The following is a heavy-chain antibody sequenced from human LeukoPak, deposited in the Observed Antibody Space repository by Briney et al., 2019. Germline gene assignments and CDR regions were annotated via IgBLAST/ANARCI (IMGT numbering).Heavy chain of an antibody. CDR2: ISGSGANT. J-gene: IGHJ4*02. V-gene: IGHV3-23*01. CDR3: AKYSDSTGAHYFDY. CDR1: GFTFSSYA. D-gene: IGHD2/OR15-2a*01. Sequence: GGSLRLSCAASGFTFSSYAMTWVRQAPGKGLEWVSTISGSGANTYYADSVKGRFTISRDNSKNTLSLQMNSLRVEDTALYYCAKYSDSTGAHYFDYWGQGTLVTVSS.